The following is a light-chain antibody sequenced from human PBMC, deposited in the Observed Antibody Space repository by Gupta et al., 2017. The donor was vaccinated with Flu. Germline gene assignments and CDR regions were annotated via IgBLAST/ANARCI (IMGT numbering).Light chain of an antibody. CDR1: QSLLHTNGYNY. V-gene: IGKV2-28*01. CDR3: RRALHTRKT. Sequence: DTVMTQSPLSLSVTPGEPASISCRSSQSLLHTNGYNYLDWYLQKPGQSPQLLIYLDSNRASGVPDRISGGGSGANFTLKISIVAAEDVVIYCCRRALHTRKTFGQGTKVEVK. CDR2: LDS. J-gene: IGKJ1*01.